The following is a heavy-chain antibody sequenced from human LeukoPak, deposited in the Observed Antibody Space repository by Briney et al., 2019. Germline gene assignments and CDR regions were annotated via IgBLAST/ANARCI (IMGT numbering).Heavy chain of an antibody. CDR3: ARGQWELPLFDY. V-gene: IGHV3-23*01. CDR2: ISGSGGST. Sequence: GGSLRLSCAASGFTFNNYAMSWVRQAPGEGLQCVSIISGSGGSTYYADSVKGRFTISRDNAKNSLYLQMNSLRAEDTAVYYCARGQWELPLFDYWGQGTLVTVSS. J-gene: IGHJ4*02. D-gene: IGHD1-26*01. CDR1: GFTFNNYA.